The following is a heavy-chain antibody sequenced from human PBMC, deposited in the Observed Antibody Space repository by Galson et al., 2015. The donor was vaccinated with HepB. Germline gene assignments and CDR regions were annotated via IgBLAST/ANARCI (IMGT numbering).Heavy chain of an antibody. CDR1: GFSFSSYG. J-gene: IGHJ4*02. CDR2: IWNDGSNK. V-gene: IGHV3-33*03. Sequence: SLRLSCATSGFSFSSYGMHWVRQAPGRGLEWVANIWNDGSNKNYADFVKGRFTVSRDNSKNTVYLQMNSLRAEDTAVYFCAKDLRHSSQFDYWGQGTLVTVSS. D-gene: IGHD6-13*01. CDR3: AKDLRHSSQFDY.